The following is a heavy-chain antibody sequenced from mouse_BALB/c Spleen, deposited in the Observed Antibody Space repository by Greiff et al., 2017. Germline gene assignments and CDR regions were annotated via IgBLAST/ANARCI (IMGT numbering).Heavy chain of an antibody. Sequence: QVQLQQSGAELVKPGASVKLSCKASGYTFTSYYMYWVKQRPGQGLEWIGEINPSNGGTNFNEKFKSKATLTVDKSSSTAFMQLSSLTSEDSAVYYCTRSQGAMDYWGQGTSVTVSS. J-gene: IGHJ4*01. CDR3: TRSQGAMDY. V-gene: IGHV1S81*02. CDR2: INPSNGGT. D-gene: IGHD3-1*01. CDR1: GYTFTSYY.